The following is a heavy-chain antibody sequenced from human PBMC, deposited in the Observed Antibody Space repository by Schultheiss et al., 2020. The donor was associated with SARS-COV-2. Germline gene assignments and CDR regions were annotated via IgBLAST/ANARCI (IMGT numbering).Heavy chain of an antibody. CDR2: IGPSGDP. Sequence: GGSLRLSCATSGFSWVRQATGKGLEWVSPIGPSGDPYYADSVRGRFTISRDNSKNRLNLQMNSLRPEDTAVYYCAKPGGSWYVQYFDDWGQGTLVTVSS. V-gene: IGHV3-13*05. CDR3: AKPGGSWYVQYFDD. CDR1: GFS. D-gene: IGHD6-13*01. J-gene: IGHJ4*02.